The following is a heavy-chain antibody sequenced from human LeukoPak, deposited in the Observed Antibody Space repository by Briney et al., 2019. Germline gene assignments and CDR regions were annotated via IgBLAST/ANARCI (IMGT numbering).Heavy chain of an antibody. Sequence: RASVKVSCKASGYTFTSYGISWVRQAPGQGLEWMGWISAYNGNTNYAQKLQGRVTMTTDTSASTAYMELSSLRSEDTAVYYCARDLTIEYSSGLADYWGQGTLVTVSS. CDR3: ARDLTIEYSSGLADY. J-gene: IGHJ4*02. D-gene: IGHD6-19*01. V-gene: IGHV1-18*01. CDR2: ISAYNGNT. CDR1: GYTFTSYG.